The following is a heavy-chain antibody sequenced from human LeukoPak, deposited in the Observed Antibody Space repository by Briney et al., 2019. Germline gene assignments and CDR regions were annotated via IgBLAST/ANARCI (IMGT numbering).Heavy chain of an antibody. CDR1: GFTFSSYA. V-gene: IGHV3-23*01. CDR3: ARSFPPHPLGSQRRSLDY. J-gene: IGHJ4*02. Sequence: GGSLRLSCAASGFTFSSYAMSWVRQAPARGLEWVSSLRGGGETFYADSVKGRFTLSRDESKNTVYLQMNNLRVEDTAVYYCARSFPPHPLGSQRRSLDYWGQGTLVTVSS. D-gene: IGHD3-16*01. CDR2: LRGGGET.